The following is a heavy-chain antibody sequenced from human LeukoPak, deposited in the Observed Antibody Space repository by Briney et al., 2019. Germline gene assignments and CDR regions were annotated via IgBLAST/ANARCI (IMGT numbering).Heavy chain of an antibody. CDR1: GDSVSSNSAA. J-gene: IGHJ6*02. Sequence: SQTLSLTCAISGDSVSSNSAAWNWIRQSPSRGLEWLGRTYYRSKWYNDYAVSVKSRITINPDTSKNQFSLQLNSVTPEDTAVYYCARDLDPTDYYDSSGPYYYYGVDVWGQGTTVTVSS. CDR2: TYYRSKWYN. V-gene: IGHV6-1*01. CDR3: ARDLDPTDYYDSSGPYYYYGVDV. D-gene: IGHD3-22*01.